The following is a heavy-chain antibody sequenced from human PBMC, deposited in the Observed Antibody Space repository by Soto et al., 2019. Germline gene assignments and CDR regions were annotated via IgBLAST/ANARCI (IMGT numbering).Heavy chain of an antibody. CDR3: AKGLQQQLVDYYGMDV. CDR2: ISGSGGST. D-gene: IGHD6-13*01. CDR1: GFTFSSYA. Sequence: GGSLRLSCAASGFTFSSYAMSWVRQAPGKGLEWVSAISGSGGSTYYADSVKGRFTITRDNSKNTLYLQMNSLRAEATAENYCAKGLQQQLVDYYGMDVWGQGTTVTVSS. V-gene: IGHV3-23*01. J-gene: IGHJ6*02.